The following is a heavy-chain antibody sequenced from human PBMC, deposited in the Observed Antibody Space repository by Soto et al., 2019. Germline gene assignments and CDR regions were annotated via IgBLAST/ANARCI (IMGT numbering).Heavy chain of an antibody. CDR1: GDSINNNDYY. J-gene: IGHJ2*01. V-gene: IGHV4-30-4*01. CDR2: VYYSGST. CDR3: ARMSYYYDKWYFDL. D-gene: IGHD3-22*01. Sequence: PSETLSLTCTVSGDSINNNDYYWNWIRRTPGKGLEWIGYVYYSGSTYYIPSLKSRLSMSVDTSKNQFSLKLSSVTAADTAIYYCARMSYYYDKWYFDLWGRGTLVTVSS.